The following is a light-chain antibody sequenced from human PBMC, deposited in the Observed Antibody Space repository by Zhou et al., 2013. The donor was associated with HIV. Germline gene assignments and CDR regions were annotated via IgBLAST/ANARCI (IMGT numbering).Light chain of an antibody. Sequence: DIQMTQSPSSLSASVGDRITITCQASQDITNYLHWYQQRSGKAPKLLIHGASNLQSGVPSRFSGSGSGTDFTLTISSLQPEDSATYFCQQSYSSPWTFGQGTKVEIK. J-gene: IGKJ1*01. CDR1: QDITNY. CDR2: GAS. V-gene: IGKV1-39*01. CDR3: QQSYSSPWT.